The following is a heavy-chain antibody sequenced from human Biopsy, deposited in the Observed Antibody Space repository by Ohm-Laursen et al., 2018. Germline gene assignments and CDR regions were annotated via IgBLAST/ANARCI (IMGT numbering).Heavy chain of an antibody. CDR3: ARDRDRRGWFDP. D-gene: IGHD1-14*01. V-gene: IGHV4-4*07. CDR1: GGSLSSYS. J-gene: IGHJ5*02. CDR2: ISTSGIT. Sequence: TLSLTCTVSGGSLSSYSWSWIRQPAGKGLEWIGQISTSGITNYNPSLKSRATMSVDTSKNKFSLRVSSVTAADTAVYYCARDRDRRGWFDPWGQGTLVTVSS.